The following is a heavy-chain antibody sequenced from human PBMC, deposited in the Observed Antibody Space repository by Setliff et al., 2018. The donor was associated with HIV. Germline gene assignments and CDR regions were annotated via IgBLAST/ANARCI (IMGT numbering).Heavy chain of an antibody. CDR2: INHSGST. CDR3: ARNLDTSANYFTPFFDY. D-gene: IGHD3-22*01. CDR1: GESFSGYF. Sequence: SETLSLTCAVYGESFSGYFWSWIRQPPGKGLEWIGEINHSGSTNYNPSLKSRVSISVATSKNQFSLKLSSVTAADTALYYCARNLDTSANYFTPFFDYWGQATLVTVSS. V-gene: IGHV4-34*01. J-gene: IGHJ4*02.